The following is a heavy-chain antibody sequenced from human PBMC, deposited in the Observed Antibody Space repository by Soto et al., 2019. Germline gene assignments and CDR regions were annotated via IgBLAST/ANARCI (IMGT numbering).Heavy chain of an antibody. CDR1: GFTFTSSA. D-gene: IGHD6-19*01. CDR3: VADNGSSGWTGVYYYYGMDV. CDR2: IVVGSGNT. V-gene: IGHV1-58*01. Sequence: SVKVSCKASGFTFTSSAVQWVRQAGGQRLEWIGWIVVGSGNTNYAQKFQERVTITRDMSTSTAYMELSSLRSEDTAVYYCVADNGSSGWTGVYYYYGMDVWGQGTTVTVSS. J-gene: IGHJ6*02.